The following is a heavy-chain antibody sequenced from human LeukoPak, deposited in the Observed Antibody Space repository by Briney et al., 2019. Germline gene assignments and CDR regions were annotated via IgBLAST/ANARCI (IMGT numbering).Heavy chain of an antibody. V-gene: IGHV1-46*01. J-gene: IGHJ4*02. Sequence: ASVKISCKASGYTFTSYYMHWVRQAPGQGLEWMGIISPSGGSTSYAQKFQGRVTMTRDTSTSTVYMELSSLRSEDTAVYYCATGATLDFDYWGQGTLVTVSS. CDR3: ATGATLDFDY. D-gene: IGHD1-26*01. CDR1: GYTFTSYY. CDR2: ISPSGGST.